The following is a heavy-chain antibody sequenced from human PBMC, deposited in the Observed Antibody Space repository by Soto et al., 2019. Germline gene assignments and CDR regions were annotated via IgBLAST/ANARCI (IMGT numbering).Heavy chain of an antibody. D-gene: IGHD3-10*02. CDR3: AREESDVSGTNWYSP. CDR2: IFYTGST. J-gene: IGHJ5*02. V-gene: IGHV4-31*03. CDR1: GGSISGGAYY. Sequence: PSETLSLTCTVSGGSISGGAYYWSWIRQHPGKGLEWIGYIFYTGSTFYNPSLKSRVAISVDTSKNQFSLKLNSVTAADTAVYYCAREESDVSGTNWYSPWGQGTLVPVSS.